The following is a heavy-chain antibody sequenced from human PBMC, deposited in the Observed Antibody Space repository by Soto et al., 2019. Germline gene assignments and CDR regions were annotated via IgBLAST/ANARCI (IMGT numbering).Heavy chain of an antibody. CDR2: IIPILGIA. J-gene: IGHJ4*02. V-gene: IGHV1-69*08. D-gene: IGHD3-22*01. CDR1: GGTFSSYT. Sequence: QVQLVQSGAEVKKPGSSVKVSCKASGGTFSSYTISWVRQAPGQGLEWMGRIIPILGIANYAQKFQGRVTITADKSTSTAFMPLTXLRSEDTAVDYCARDRGRYYYESSGYTPPTLPFDYWGQGTLVTVSS. CDR3: ARDRGRYYYESSGYTPPTLPFDY.